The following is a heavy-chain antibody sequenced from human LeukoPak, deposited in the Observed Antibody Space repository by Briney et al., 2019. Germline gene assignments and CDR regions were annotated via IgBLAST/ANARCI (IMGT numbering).Heavy chain of an antibody. CDR3: ARRKGPYGSGTYYDS. CDR1: GFPFDDYG. D-gene: IGHD3-10*01. Sequence: PGGSLRLSCAASGFPFDDYGTSWVRLVPGKGLEWVSGVSWNGAYTEYADSVRGRFTISRDNAKKSLYLQMNSLRVDDTALYYCARRKGPYGSGTYYDSWGQGTLVSVSS. CDR2: VSWNGAYT. J-gene: IGHJ4*02. V-gene: IGHV3-20*04.